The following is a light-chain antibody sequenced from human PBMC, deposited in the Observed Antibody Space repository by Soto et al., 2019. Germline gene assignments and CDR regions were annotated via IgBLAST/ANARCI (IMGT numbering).Light chain of an antibody. J-gene: IGKJ2*01. V-gene: IGKV3-20*01. CDR2: GAS. Sequence: EIVLTQSPGTLSLSPGEGATLSCRASQTLTSSYLAWYQQKPGQAPRLLIYGASSRATGIPDRFSGSGSGTDFTLTIRRLEHEDFEVYYCQQYASAPYTFGQGTKLEIK. CDR1: QTLTSSY. CDR3: QQYASAPYT.